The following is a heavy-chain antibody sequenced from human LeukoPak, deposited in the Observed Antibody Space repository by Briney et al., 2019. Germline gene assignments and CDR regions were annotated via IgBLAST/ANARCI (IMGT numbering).Heavy chain of an antibody. Sequence: PGRSLRLSCAVSGFTLSSYCKHWDRQPPGKGLEEGAVKCYEGSNTYYADSVQGRLTVSRDNSKNTLYLQMNSLRAEDTAVYYCARVQGVVTAIGDDDAFDIWGQGTMVTVSS. CDR3: ARVQGVVTAIGDDDAFDI. V-gene: IGHV3-33*01. CDR2: KCYEGSNT. J-gene: IGHJ3*02. CDR1: GFTLSSYC. D-gene: IGHD2-21*02.